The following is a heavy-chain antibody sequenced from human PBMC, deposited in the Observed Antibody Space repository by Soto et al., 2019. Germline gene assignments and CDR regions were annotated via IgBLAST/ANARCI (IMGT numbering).Heavy chain of an antibody. CDR2: IYSGGST. CDR1: GFTVSSNY. D-gene: IGHD3-22*01. V-gene: IGHV3-53*02. CDR3: ATANLVSIVEGPGRLDY. Sequence: EVQQVETGGGLIQPGGSLRLSCAASGFTVSSNYLSWVRQAPGKGLEWVSVIYSGGSTYYADSVKGRFTISRDSSKNTLYLQMSILRAEDTAVYYRATANLVSIVEGPGRLDYWGQGTLVAVSS. J-gene: IGHJ4*02.